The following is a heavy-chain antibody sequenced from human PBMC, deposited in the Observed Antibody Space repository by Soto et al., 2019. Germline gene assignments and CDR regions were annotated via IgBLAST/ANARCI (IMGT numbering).Heavy chain of an antibody. CDR3: ARASDSDFDY. Sequence: ASVKVSCKASGFTFASFSTHWVRQAPGQRLEYMGWINAGNGYTTYSQKFQDRVTITRDTSASTAYMELSSLRSEDKAIYYCARASDSDFDYWGQGALVTVSS. CDR1: GFTFASFS. D-gene: IGHD2-15*01. J-gene: IGHJ4*02. V-gene: IGHV1-3*01. CDR2: INAGNGYT.